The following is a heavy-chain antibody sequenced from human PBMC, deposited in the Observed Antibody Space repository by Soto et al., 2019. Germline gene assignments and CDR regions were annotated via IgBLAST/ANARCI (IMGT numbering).Heavy chain of an antibody. D-gene: IGHD2-2*01. CDR1: GFTFSSYS. J-gene: IGHJ6*02. CDR2: ISSSSSYI. Sequence: PGGSLRLSCAASGFTFSSYSMNWVRQAPGKGLEWVSSISSSSSYIYYADSVKGRFTISRDNAKNSLYLQMNSLRAEDTAVYYCARDSGDIVLIPAAQYYYYGMDVWGQGTTVTVSS. V-gene: IGHV3-21*01. CDR3: ARDSGDIVLIPAAQYYYYGMDV.